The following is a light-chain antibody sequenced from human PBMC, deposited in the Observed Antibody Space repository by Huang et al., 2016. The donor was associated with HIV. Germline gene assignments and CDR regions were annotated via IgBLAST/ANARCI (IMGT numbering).Light chain of an antibody. CDR3: QQYYSASIT. CDR2: LEC. Sequence: DIVMTQSPGSLTVSLGERASINCTSSQPLLSTANNKSYLAWYQQKPRQPPKALIYLECTRESGVPERFSGSGSGTDFTLTISSLQAEDVALYYCQQYYSASITFGHGTRVEI. V-gene: IGKV4-1*01. J-gene: IGKJ5*01. CDR1: QPLLSTANNKSY.